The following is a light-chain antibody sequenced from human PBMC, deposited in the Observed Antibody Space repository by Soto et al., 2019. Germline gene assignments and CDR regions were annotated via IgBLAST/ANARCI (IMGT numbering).Light chain of an antibody. Sequence: QSALTQPASVSGSPGQSITISCTGTSSYVGSYNLVSWYQQHPGKAHKLMIYEGSKRPSGVSNRFSGSKSGNTASLTISGLQAKDEADYYCCSYAGSSTYVFGTGTKLTVL. J-gene: IGLJ1*01. CDR1: SSYVGSYNL. V-gene: IGLV2-23*01. CDR3: CSYAGSSTYV. CDR2: EGS.